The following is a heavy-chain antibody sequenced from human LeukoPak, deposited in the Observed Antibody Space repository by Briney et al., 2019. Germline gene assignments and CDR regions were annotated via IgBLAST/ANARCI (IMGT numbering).Heavy chain of an antibody. V-gene: IGHV4-39*01. J-gene: IGHJ4*02. Sequence: SETLSLTCTVSGGSISSSAYYWGWLRQRPGKGLEWVGTIYYSGSASYNPSLKSRVTITVDTSKNQFSLKRSSVAAAETAVYYCARRPLNTFFDYWGQGTLVTVSS. CDR2: IYYSGSA. D-gene: IGHD2/OR15-2a*01. CDR1: GGSISSSAYY. CDR3: ARRPLNTFFDY.